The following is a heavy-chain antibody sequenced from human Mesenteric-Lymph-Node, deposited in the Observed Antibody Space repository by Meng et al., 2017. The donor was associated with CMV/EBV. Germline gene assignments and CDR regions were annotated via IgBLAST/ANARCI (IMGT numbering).Heavy chain of an antibody. CDR3: ARRWEGNTWFDY. Sequence: SETLSLTCAVSGGSISSKTWCSWVRQAPGKGLEWIGEIYHSGNTNYNPSVMSRVTMSVDKSKNQFSLRLTSVTAADTAVYFCARRWEGNTWFDYWGQGTLVTVSS. CDR1: GGSISSKTW. D-gene: IGHD1-26*01. V-gene: IGHV4-4*02. CDR2: IYHSGNT. J-gene: IGHJ4*02.